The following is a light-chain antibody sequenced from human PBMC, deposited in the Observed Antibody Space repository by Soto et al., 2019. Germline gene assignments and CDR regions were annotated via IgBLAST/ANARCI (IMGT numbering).Light chain of an antibody. V-gene: IGLV2-11*01. J-gene: IGLJ2*01. CDR1: NSDVGGYNY. CDR3: CSYAGSRTLV. CDR2: DVS. Sequence: QSALTQPRSVSGSPGQSVTISCTGTNSDVGGYNYISWYQQHPGTAPRLMIYDVSKRPSGVPDRFSGSKSGNTASLTISGLQAEDEADYYCCSYAGSRTLVFGGGTKLTVL.